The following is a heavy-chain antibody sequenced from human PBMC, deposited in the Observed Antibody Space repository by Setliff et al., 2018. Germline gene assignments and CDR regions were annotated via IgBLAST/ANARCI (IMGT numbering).Heavy chain of an antibody. CDR1: GFIFGSFG. CDR2: IRYDGISK. V-gene: IGHV3-30*02. D-gene: IGHD3-10*01. CDR3: AREALSYNSYLSTDY. Sequence: GGSLRLSCAASGFIFGSFGMYWVRQAPGKGLEWVSFIRYDGISKYYADSVKGRFTISRDNSYNTLNLQINSLRAEDTAVYYCAREALSYNSYLSTDYWGQGTLVTVSS. J-gene: IGHJ4*02.